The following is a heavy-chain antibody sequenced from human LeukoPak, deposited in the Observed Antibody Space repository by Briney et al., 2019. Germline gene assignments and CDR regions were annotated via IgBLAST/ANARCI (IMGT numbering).Heavy chain of an antibody. J-gene: IGHJ4*02. V-gene: IGHV3-23*01. Sequence: GGSLRLSCAASGFTFSSYGMSWVRQAPGKGLEWVSAISGSGGSTYYADSVKGRFTISRDNSKNTLYLQMNSLRAEDTAVYYCAKAIYDSSGYYYHGDDYWGQGTLVTVSS. CDR2: ISGSGGST. CDR1: GFTFSSYG. D-gene: IGHD3-22*01. CDR3: AKAIYDSSGYYYHGDDY.